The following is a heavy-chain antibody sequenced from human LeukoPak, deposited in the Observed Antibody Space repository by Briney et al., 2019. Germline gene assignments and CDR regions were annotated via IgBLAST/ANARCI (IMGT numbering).Heavy chain of an antibody. J-gene: IGHJ3*02. D-gene: IGHD3-10*01. CDR3: ARPAVSFGDNAFDI. Sequence: GASVKVSCKASGYTFTGYYMHWVRQAPGQGLEWMGWINPNSGGTNYAQKFQGRVTMTRDTSISTAYMELRSLRSDDTAVYYCARPAVSFGDNAFDIWGQGTMVTVSP. V-gene: IGHV1-2*02. CDR2: INPNSGGT. CDR1: GYTFTGYY.